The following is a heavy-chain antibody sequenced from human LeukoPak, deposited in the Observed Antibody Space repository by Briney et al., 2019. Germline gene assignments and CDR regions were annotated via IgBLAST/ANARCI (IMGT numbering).Heavy chain of an antibody. J-gene: IGHJ4*02. CDR2: VDHSRGT. CDR1: GYSLSNGYY. Sequence: SETLSLTCTVSGYSLSNGYYWGWIRQPPGKGLEWIGSVDHSRGTYYNPSLRSRVSISVDTSKNQFSLKLSSVTAADTAVYSCAGFTFFRGVITFDYWGQGTLVTVSS. V-gene: IGHV4-38-2*02. CDR3: AGFTFFRGVITFDY. D-gene: IGHD3-10*01.